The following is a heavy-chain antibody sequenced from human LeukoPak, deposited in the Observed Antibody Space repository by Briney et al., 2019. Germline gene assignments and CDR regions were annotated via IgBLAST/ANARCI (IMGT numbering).Heavy chain of an antibody. J-gene: IGHJ4*02. V-gene: IGHV1-2*02. CDR2: INPNSGGT. CDR1: GYTFTGYY. D-gene: IGHD1-26*01. Sequence: ASVKVSCKASGYTFTGYYMHWVRQAPGQGLEWMGWINPNSGGTDYAQKFQGRVTMTRDMSTSTVYMELSSLRSEDTAVYYCAREGGSYDFDYWGQGTLVTVSS. CDR3: AREGGSYDFDY.